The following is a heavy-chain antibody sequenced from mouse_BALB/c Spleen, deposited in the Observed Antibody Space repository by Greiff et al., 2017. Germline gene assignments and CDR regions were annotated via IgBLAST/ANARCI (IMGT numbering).Heavy chain of an antibody. V-gene: IGHV1-14*01. J-gene: IGHJ4*01. CDR1: GYTFTSYV. Sequence: VQLKESGPELVKPGASVKMSCKASGYTFTSYVMHWVKQKPGQGLKWIGYINPYNDGTKYNEKFKGKATLTSDKSSSTAYMELSSLTSEDSAVYYCARPYYYGSSSYAMDYWGQGTSVTVSS. CDR2: INPYNDGT. CDR3: ARPYYYGSSSYAMDY. D-gene: IGHD1-1*01.